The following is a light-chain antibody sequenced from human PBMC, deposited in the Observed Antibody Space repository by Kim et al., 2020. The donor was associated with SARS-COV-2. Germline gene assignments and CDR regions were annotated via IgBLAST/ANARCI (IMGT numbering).Light chain of an antibody. CDR2: GAS. Sequence: IQLTQSPSSVSASVGDRVTITCRASQDITTWFGWYQQKPGKAPKLLIYGASNLQSGVPSRFSGSGSGTDFTLTISRLQPDDCATYYGQQANSFPPWTFGQGTKVEI. CDR3: QQANSFPPWT. J-gene: IGKJ1*01. V-gene: IGKV1-12*01. CDR1: QDITTW.